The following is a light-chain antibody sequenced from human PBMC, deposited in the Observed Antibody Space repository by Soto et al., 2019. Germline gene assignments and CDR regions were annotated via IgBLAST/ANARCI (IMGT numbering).Light chain of an antibody. CDR2: EVS. CDR1: SSDVGGYNY. J-gene: IGLJ3*02. V-gene: IGLV2-14*01. CDR3: SSYTSSSRV. Sequence: QSALTQPASVSGSPGQSITISCTGTSSDVGGYNYVSWYQQHPGKAPKLMIYEVSNRPSGVSIRFSGSKSGNTASLTISGLQAEDEADYYCSSYTSSSRVFGGGTQLTVL.